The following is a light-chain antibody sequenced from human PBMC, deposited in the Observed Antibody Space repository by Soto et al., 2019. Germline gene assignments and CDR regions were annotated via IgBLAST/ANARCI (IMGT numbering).Light chain of an antibody. CDR1: QDIRND. Sequence: AIQMTQSPSSLSASVGDRVTITCRASQDIRNDLGWYQQKPGKAPKLLIYAASSLQSGVPSRFSGSGSGTDFTLTISSLLAEDFATYYCLQHFNFPFTFGQGTKLQIK. CDR3: LQHFNFPFT. J-gene: IGKJ2*01. V-gene: IGKV1-6*01. CDR2: AAS.